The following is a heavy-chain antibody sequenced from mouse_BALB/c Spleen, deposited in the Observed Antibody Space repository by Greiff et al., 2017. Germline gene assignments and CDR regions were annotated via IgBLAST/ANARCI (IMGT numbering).Heavy chain of an antibody. D-gene: IGHD2-1*01. Sequence: QVQLKQSGAELVRPGVSVKISCKGSGYTFTDYAMHWVKQSHAKSLEWIGVISTYYGDASYNQKFKGKATMTVDKSSSTAYMELARLTSEDSAIYYCAREEYGNYAMDYWGQGTSVTVSS. J-gene: IGHJ4*01. V-gene: IGHV1S137*01. CDR2: ISTYYGDA. CDR1: GYTFTDYA. CDR3: AREEYGNYAMDY.